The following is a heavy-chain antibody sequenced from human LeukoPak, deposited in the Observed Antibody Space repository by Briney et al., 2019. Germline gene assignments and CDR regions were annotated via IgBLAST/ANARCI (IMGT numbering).Heavy chain of an antibody. D-gene: IGHD3-22*01. Sequence: SETLSLTCTVSGGSISSYYWSWIRQPPGKGLEWIGYIYYSGSTNYNPSLKSRVTISVDTSKNQFSLKLSSVTAADTAVYYWARVYYYDSSGYRPSTYYYYMDVWGKGTTVTVPS. J-gene: IGHJ6*03. CDR1: GGSISSYY. CDR2: IYYSGST. V-gene: IGHV4-59*01. CDR3: ARVYYYDSSGYRPSTYYYYMDV.